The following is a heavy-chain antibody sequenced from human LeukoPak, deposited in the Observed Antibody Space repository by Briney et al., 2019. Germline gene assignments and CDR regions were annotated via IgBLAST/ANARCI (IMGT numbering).Heavy chain of an antibody. CDR1: GFTFSSYA. CDR3: AREEMATICSSNRNAFDI. V-gene: IGHV3-30-3*01. J-gene: IGHJ3*02. D-gene: IGHD5-24*01. CDR2: ISYDGSNK. Sequence: GRSLRLSCAASGFTFSSYAMHWVRQAPGKGLEWVAVISYDGSNKYYADSVKGRFTISRDNSKNTLYLQMNSLRAEDTAVYYCAREEMATICSSNRNAFDIWGQGTMVTVSS.